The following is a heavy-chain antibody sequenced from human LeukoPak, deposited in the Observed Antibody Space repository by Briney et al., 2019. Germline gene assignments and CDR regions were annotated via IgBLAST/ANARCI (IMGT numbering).Heavy chain of an antibody. D-gene: IGHD1-1*01. CDR3: ARDRRRLRGMNGDGDAFDI. V-gene: IGHV3-53*01. CDR2: IYSDGSI. Sequence: GGSLRLSCAASGFSVAGNYISWVRQAPGKGLEWVSMIYSDGSIFHADSVKGRFTMSRDNSRNTLDLQMNSLRVEDTAVYFCARDRRRLRGMNGDGDAFDIWGQGTMVTVSS. J-gene: IGHJ3*02. CDR1: GFSVAGNY.